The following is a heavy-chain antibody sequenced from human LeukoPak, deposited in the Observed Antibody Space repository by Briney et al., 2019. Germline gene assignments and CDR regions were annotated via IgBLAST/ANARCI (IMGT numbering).Heavy chain of an antibody. D-gene: IGHD3-22*01. CDR2: INAGNGNT. CDR1: GYIFSTSS. CDR3: ARVPLYDASGHYYPH. V-gene: IGHV1-3*01. Sequence: ASVKVSCKTFGYIFSTSSIYWVRQAPEQSPEWMAWINAGNGNTKSSQKFQDRVTVTRDTSASTAYMELNSLSSEDTAVYYCARVPLYDASGHYYPHWGQGTLVTVSS. J-gene: IGHJ1*01.